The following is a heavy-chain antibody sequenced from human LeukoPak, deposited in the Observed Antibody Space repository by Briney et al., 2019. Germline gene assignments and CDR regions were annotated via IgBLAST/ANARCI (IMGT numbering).Heavy chain of an antibody. CDR2: IKQDGSEK. CDR3: AGDGSSSSPNWFDP. D-gene: IGHD6-6*01. Sequence: GGALRLSCAASGFTFSSEWMSWVGQAPGKGLEWVANIKQDGSEKYYVDSVKGRFTISRDNAKNSLYLQMNSLRAEDTAVYYCAGDGSSSSPNWFDPWGQGTLVTVSS. J-gene: IGHJ5*02. V-gene: IGHV3-7*01. CDR1: GFTFSSEW.